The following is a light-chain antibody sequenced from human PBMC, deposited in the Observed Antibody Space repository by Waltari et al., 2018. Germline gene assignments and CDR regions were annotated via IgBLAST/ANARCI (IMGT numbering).Light chain of an antibody. CDR1: QSVLYSSNNKNY. V-gene: IGKV4-1*01. Sequence: DIVMTQSPDSLAVSLGERATINCKSSQSVLYSSNNKNYLAWYQQKPGQPPKLLIYWASNRAAGVPDRFSGSGSGTDFTLTISSLQAEDVAVYYCQQYYSSRTFGQGTKVEIK. CDR2: WAS. J-gene: IGKJ1*01. CDR3: QQYYSSRT.